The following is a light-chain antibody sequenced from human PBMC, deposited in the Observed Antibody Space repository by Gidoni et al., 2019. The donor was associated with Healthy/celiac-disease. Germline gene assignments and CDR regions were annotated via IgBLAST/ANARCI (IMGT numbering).Light chain of an antibody. CDR3: SSYTSSSGV. J-gene: IGLJ3*02. CDR1: SSDVGGYNY. Sequence: QSALTQPDSVSGSPGQSITISCTGTSSDVGGYNYVSWYQQHPGKAPKLMIYDVSNRPSGVSTRFSGSKSGNTASLTISGLQAEDEADYYCSSYTSSSGVFGGGTKLTVL. V-gene: IGLV2-14*03. CDR2: DVS.